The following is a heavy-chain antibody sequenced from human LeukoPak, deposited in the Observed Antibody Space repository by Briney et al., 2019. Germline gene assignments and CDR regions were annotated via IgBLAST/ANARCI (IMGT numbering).Heavy chain of an antibody. CDR3: ARLTHYYGSGRSIDY. D-gene: IGHD3-10*01. Sequence: GESLKISCKGSGYSFTSYWIGWVRQMPGKGLEWMGIIYPGDSDTRYSPSFQGQVTISADKSISTAYLQWSSLKASDTAMYYCARLTHYYGSGRSIDYWGQGTLVTVSS. CDR1: GYSFTSYW. CDR2: IYPGDSDT. J-gene: IGHJ4*02. V-gene: IGHV5-51*01.